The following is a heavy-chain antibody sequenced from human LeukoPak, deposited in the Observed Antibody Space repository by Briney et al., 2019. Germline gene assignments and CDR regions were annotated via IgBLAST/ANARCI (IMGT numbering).Heavy chain of an antibody. CDR1: GFTFSSYA. CDR3: ARDSYTAMVMRYFDY. CDR2: ISYDGSNK. V-gene: IGHV3-30-3*01. D-gene: IGHD5-18*01. Sequence: PGGSLRLSCAASGFTFSSYAMHWVRQAPGKGLEWVAVISYDGSNKYYADSVKGRFTISRDNSKNTLYLQMNSLRAEDTAVYYCARDSYTAMVMRYFDYWGQGTLVTVSS. J-gene: IGHJ4*02.